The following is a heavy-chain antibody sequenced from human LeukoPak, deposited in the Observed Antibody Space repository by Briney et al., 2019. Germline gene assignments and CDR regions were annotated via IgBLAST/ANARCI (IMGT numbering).Heavy chain of an antibody. CDR3: ARNSGSPPRWFDP. J-gene: IGHJ5*02. V-gene: IGHV1-2*06. CDR2: INPNSGGT. D-gene: IGHD1-26*01. Sequence: ASVTVSCKASGYTFTGYYMHWVRQAPGQGLEWMGRINPNSGGTNYAQKFQGRVTMTRDTSISTAYMELSRLRSDDTAVYYCARNSGSPPRWFDPWGQGTLVTVSS. CDR1: GYTFTGYY.